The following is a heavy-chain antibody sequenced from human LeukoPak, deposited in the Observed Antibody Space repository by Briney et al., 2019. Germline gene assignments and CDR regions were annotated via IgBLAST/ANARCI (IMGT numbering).Heavy chain of an antibody. CDR1: GFTFSGSA. CDR3: AKGGAGDGYNLGAFDI. J-gene: IGHJ3*02. Sequence: GGSLRLSCAASGFTFSGSAMHWVRQASGKGLEWVSAISGSGGSTYYADSVKGRFTISRDNSKNTLYLQMNSLRAEDTAVYYCAKGGAGDGYNLGAFDIWGQGTMVTVSS. V-gene: IGHV3-23*01. D-gene: IGHD5-24*01. CDR2: ISGSGGST.